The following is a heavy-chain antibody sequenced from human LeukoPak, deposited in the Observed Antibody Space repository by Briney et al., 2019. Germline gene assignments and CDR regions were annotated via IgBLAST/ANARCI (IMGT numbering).Heavy chain of an antibody. CDR3: ARDDSSGYYSGP. J-gene: IGHJ5*02. Sequence: ASVKVSCKASGYTFTSNYIHWVRQAPGQGLEWMGRINPNSGGTNYAQKFQGRVTMTRDTSISTAYMELSRLRSDDTAVYYCARDDSSGYYSGPWGQGTLVTVSS. CDR2: INPNSGGT. CDR1: GYTFTSNY. D-gene: IGHD3-22*01. V-gene: IGHV1-2*06.